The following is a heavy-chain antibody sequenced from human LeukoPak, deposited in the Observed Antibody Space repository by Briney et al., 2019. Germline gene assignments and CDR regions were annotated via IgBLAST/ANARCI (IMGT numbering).Heavy chain of an antibody. CDR1: GYTFTGYY. D-gene: IGHD1-26*01. Sequence: ASVKVSCKASGYTFTGYYMHWVRQAPGQGLEWMGWINPNSGGTNYAQKFQGRVTMTRDTSISTAYMELSRLRSDDTALYYCARGSAYSGSYYYYYYMDVWGKGTTVTVSS. CDR2: INPNSGGT. CDR3: ARGSAYSGSYYYYYYMDV. V-gene: IGHV1-2*02. J-gene: IGHJ6*03.